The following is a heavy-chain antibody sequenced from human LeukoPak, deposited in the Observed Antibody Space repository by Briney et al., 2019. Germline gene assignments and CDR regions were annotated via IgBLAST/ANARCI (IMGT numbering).Heavy chain of an antibody. CDR3: LRGSGSYGDLDY. CDR1: GFTFRNYW. CDR2: IYTDASSA. V-gene: IGHV3-74*01. D-gene: IGHD3-3*01. J-gene: IGHJ4*02. Sequence: GGSLRLSCAASGFTFRNYWVHWVRQVPGKGLVWVSRIYTDASSANYADSVKGRFTISRDNAENTLYLQMNSLTAEDTAVYYCLRGSGSYGDLDYWGQGTLVTVSS.